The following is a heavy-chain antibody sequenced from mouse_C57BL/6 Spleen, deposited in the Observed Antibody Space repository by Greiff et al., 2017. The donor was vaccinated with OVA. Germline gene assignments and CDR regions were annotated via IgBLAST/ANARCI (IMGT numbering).Heavy chain of an antibody. CDR2: IYPGDGDT. V-gene: IGHV1-80*01. CDR3: ATHDGYYSGFDY. CDR1: GYAFSSYW. J-gene: IGHJ2*01. D-gene: IGHD2-3*01. Sequence: QVQLKESGAELVKPGASVKISCKASGYAFSSYWMNWVKQRPGKGLEWIGQIYPGDGDTNYNGKFKGKATLTADKSSSTAYMQLSSLTSEDSAVYFCATHDGYYSGFDYWGQGTTLTVSS.